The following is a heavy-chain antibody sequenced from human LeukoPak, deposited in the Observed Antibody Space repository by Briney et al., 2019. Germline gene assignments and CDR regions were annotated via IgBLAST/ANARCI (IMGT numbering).Heavy chain of an antibody. V-gene: IGHV3-43D*03. CDR1: GFTFDDYA. Sequence: GGSLRLSCAASGFTFDDYAMHWVRQAPGKGLEWVSLISWDGGSTYYADSVKGRFTISRDNAKNSLYLQMNSLRAEDTAVYYCAREGCSSTSCYTVVGAFDIWGQGTMVTVSS. D-gene: IGHD2-2*02. J-gene: IGHJ3*02. CDR3: AREGCSSTSCYTVVGAFDI. CDR2: ISWDGGST.